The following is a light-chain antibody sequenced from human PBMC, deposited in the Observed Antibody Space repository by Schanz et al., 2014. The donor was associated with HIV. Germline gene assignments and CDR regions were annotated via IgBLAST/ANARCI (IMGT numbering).Light chain of an antibody. Sequence: EIVLTQSPGTLSLSPGERATLSCRATQIISTSLAWYQQRPGQPPRLLLYGASSRATGIPDRFSGSGSGTDFTLTISGLEPEDFAVYYCQQYGVSPPWTFGQGTRVEIK. J-gene: IGKJ1*01. V-gene: IGKV3-20*01. CDR1: QIISTS. CDR3: QQYGVSPPWT. CDR2: GAS.